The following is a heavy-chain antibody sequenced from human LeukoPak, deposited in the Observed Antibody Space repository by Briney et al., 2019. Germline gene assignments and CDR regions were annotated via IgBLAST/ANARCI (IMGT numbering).Heavy chain of an antibody. D-gene: IGHD6-19*01. CDR1: GFTFSSYA. V-gene: IGHV3-23*01. CDR2: ISGSGGST. Sequence: GGSLRLSCAASGFTFSSYAMSWVRQAPGKGLEWVSAISGSGGSTYYADSVKGRFTISRDNSKNTLYLQMNSLRAEDTAVYYFAKVYYEQWLVIFDYWGQGTLVTASS. J-gene: IGHJ4*02. CDR3: AKVYYEQWLVIFDY.